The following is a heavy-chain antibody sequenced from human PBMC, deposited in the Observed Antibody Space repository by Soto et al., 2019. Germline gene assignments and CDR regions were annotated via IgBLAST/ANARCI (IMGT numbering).Heavy chain of an antibody. D-gene: IGHD3-22*01. J-gene: IGHJ4*02. Sequence: ASVKVSCKASGYTFTSYYMHWVRQAPGHGLEWMGIINPSGGSTSYAQKFQGRVTMTRDTSTSTVYMEMSSLRSEDTAVYYCARDSGYYYDSSGYYHGYWGQGTQVTVSS. CDR3: ARDSGYYYDSSGYYHGY. CDR1: GYTFTSYY. V-gene: IGHV1-46*01. CDR2: INPSGGST.